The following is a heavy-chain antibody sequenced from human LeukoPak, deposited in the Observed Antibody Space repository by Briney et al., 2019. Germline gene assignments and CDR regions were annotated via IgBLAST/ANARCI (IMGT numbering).Heavy chain of an antibody. CDR2: VDTSGIT. CDR1: GGSISTGYNY. J-gene: IGHJ6*03. CDR3: ARDKTAIAADYYYYYYFVDV. Sequence: SETLSLTCTVSGGSISTGYNYWSWVRQPAGKGLQWIGRVDTSGITNYNRSLKSRVAISIDTSKNQFSLKLSSVTAADTAVYYCARDKTAIAADYYYYYYFVDVWGTGTTVTISS. V-gene: IGHV4-61*02. D-gene: IGHD6-13*01.